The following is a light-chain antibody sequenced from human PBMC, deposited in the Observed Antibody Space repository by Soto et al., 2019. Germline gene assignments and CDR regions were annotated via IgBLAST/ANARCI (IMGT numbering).Light chain of an antibody. Sequence: QSVLTQPPSVYEAPRQRVTISCSGSSSNIGNNAVNWYQQFPGKAPKLLIYYDDLLPSGVSDRFSGSKSGTSASLAISGLQSEDEADYYCAAWDDSLNGWVFGGGTKVTVL. CDR1: SSNIGNNA. CDR3: AAWDDSLNGWV. J-gene: IGLJ3*02. CDR2: YDD. V-gene: IGLV1-36*01.